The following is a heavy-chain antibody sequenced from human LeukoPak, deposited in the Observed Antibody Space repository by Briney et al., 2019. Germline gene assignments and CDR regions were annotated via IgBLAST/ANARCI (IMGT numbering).Heavy chain of an antibody. V-gene: IGHV3-30*03. Sequence: GRSLRLSCAASGFTFSSYGMHWVRQAPGKGLEWVAVIPYDGSNKYYADSVKGRFTISRDNAKNTLYLQMNSLRAEDTAVYYCARGGYYSHDAFDIWGQGTMVTVSS. CDR1: GFTFSSYG. CDR3: ARGGYYSHDAFDI. J-gene: IGHJ3*02. D-gene: IGHD3-22*01. CDR2: IPYDGSNK.